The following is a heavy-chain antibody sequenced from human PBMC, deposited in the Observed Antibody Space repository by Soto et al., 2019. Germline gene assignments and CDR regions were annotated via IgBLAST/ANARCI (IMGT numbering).Heavy chain of an antibody. CDR1: GYSFTNFW. CDR2: IYPGDSET. CDR3: ARYDSNGDFDF. D-gene: IGHD2-8*01. J-gene: IGHJ4*02. Sequence: GESLKISCKASGYSFTNFWLGWVRQMPGKGLEWLGIIYPGDSETRYSPSFQGQVTISADRSISTAYLEWGRLKASDTAMYYCARYDSNGDFDFWGQGTQVTVSS. V-gene: IGHV5-51*01.